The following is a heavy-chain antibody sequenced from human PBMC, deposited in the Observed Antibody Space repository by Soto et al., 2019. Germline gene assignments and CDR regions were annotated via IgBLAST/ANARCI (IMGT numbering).Heavy chain of an antibody. V-gene: IGHV4-59*01. Sequence: SETLSLTCTVSGGSISSYYWSWIRQPPGKGLKWIGYIYYSGSTNYNPSLKSRVTISVDTSKNQFSLKLSSVTAADTAVYYCARDSEGYYYYYGMDIWGQGTTVTVSS. CDR1: GGSISSYY. CDR3: ARDSEGYYYYYGMDI. CDR2: IYYSGST. J-gene: IGHJ6*02.